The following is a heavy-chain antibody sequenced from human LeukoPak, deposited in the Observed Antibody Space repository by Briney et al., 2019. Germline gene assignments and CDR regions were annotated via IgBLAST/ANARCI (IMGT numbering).Heavy chain of an antibody. CDR2: IYYSGST. CDR3: ARDGHYYDSSGYYYAPWFDP. J-gene: IGHJ5*02. Sequence: SETLSLTCTVSGGSISSYYWSWIRQPPGKGLEWIGYIYYSGSTYYNPSLKSRVTISVDTSKNQFSLKLSSVTAADTAVYYCARDGHYYDSSGYYYAPWFDPWGQGTLVTVSS. CDR1: GGSISSYY. V-gene: IGHV4-59*12. D-gene: IGHD3-22*01.